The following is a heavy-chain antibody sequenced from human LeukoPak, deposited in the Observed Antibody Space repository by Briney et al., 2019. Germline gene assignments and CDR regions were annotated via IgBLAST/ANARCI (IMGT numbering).Heavy chain of an antibody. Sequence: SVKVSCKASGGTFSSYAISWVRQAPGQGLEWMGRIIPSLGIANYAQKFQGRVKITADKSKSTAYMELSSLRSEATAVYYCARAAMVRGVIPEVYWGQGTLVTVSS. CDR3: ARAAMVRGVIPEVY. CDR1: GGTFSSYA. V-gene: IGHV1-69*04. D-gene: IGHD3-10*01. J-gene: IGHJ4*02. CDR2: IIPSLGIA.